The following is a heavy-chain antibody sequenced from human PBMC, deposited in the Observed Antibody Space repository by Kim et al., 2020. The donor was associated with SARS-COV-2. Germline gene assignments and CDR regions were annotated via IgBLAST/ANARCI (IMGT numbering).Heavy chain of an antibody. CDR1: GGSISTTSYS. J-gene: IGHJ4*02. CDR2: IYSSGST. CDR3: ATRAVVRGVITYFAF. Sequence: SDTLSLTCTVSGGSISTTSYSWGWIRQPPGKGLEWIGNIYSSGSTYYSPSLRSRVTLSVDTSKNQFSLRLSSVTAADTALYYCATRAVVRGVITYFAFWGEGSLVTVSS. V-gene: IGHV4-39*01. D-gene: IGHD3-10*01.